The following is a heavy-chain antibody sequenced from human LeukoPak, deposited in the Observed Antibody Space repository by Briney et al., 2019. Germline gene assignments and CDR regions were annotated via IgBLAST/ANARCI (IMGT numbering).Heavy chain of an antibody. CDR3: ARGRVVANSRFDY. Sequence: SETLSLTCAAYGGSFSGYYWSWIRQPPGKGLEWIGEINHSGSANYNPSLKSRVTISVDTSKNQFSLKLSSVTAADTAVYYCARGRVVANSRFDYWGQGTLVTVSS. J-gene: IGHJ4*02. CDR1: GGSFSGYY. V-gene: IGHV4-34*01. D-gene: IGHD2-15*01. CDR2: INHSGSA.